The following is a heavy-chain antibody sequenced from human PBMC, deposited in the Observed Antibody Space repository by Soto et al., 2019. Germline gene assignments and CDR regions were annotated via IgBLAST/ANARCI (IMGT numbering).Heavy chain of an antibody. CDR3: AMGNSGYLRNAFDI. CDR2: IYYRGST. D-gene: IGHD5-12*01. J-gene: IGHJ3*02. CDR1: GGSISSGDYY. Sequence: QVQLQESGPGLVKPSQTLSLTCTVSGGSISSGDYYWSWIRQPPGKGLAWIGYIYYRGSTYYNPSLKSRVTISVDTSKNQFSLKLSSVTAADTAVYYCAMGNSGYLRNAFDIWGQGTMVTVSS. V-gene: IGHV4-30-4*01.